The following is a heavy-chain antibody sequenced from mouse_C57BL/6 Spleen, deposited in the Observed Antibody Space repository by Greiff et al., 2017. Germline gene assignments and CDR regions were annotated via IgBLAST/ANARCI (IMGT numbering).Heavy chain of an antibody. J-gene: IGHJ2*01. CDR2: INPSSGYT. Sequence: QVQLQQSGAELAKPGASVKLSCKASGYTFTSYWMHWVKQRPGQGLEWIGYINPSSGYTKYNQKFKDKATFTADTSSNTAYMQLSSLTTEDSAIYYCARGGTTVVPDYWGQGTTLTVSS. CDR1: GYTFTSYW. V-gene: IGHV1-7*01. CDR3: ARGGTTVVPDY. D-gene: IGHD1-1*01.